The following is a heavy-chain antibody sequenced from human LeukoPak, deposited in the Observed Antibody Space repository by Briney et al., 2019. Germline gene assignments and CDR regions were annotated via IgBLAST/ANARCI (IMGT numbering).Heavy chain of an antibody. Sequence: GASVKVSCKASGYTFTSYGISWVRQAPGQGLEWMGWISAYNGNTNYAQKLQGRVTMTTDTSTSTAYMELRSLRSDDTAVYYCARDLGPIMVRGVISLGYFDYWGQGTLVTVSS. D-gene: IGHD3-10*01. CDR3: ARDLGPIMVRGVISLGYFDY. CDR2: ISAYNGNT. CDR1: GYTFTSYG. V-gene: IGHV1-18*01. J-gene: IGHJ4*02.